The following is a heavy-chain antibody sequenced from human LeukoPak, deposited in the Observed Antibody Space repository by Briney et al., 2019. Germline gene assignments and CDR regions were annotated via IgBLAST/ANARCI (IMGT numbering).Heavy chain of an antibody. CDR3: ATRTYYDSSGPPDY. CDR1: GYTLTELS. V-gene: IGHV1-24*01. D-gene: IGHD3-22*01. Sequence: AASVKVSCKVSGYTLTELSMNWVRQAPGKGLDWMGGFDPEDGETIYAQKFQGKVTMTEDTSTDTAYMELSSLRSEDTAVYYCATRTYYDSSGPPDYWGQGTLVTVSS. J-gene: IGHJ4*02. CDR2: FDPEDGET.